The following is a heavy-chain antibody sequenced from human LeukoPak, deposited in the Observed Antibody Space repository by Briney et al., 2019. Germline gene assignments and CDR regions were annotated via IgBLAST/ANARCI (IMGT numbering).Heavy chain of an antibody. V-gene: IGHV1-8*02. D-gene: IGHD1/OR15-1a*01. CDR2: MNPNSYKT. CDR1: GYTFTSYG. Sequence: ASVKVSCKASGYTFTSYGISWVRQAPGQGLEWMGYMNPNSYKTGYAQKFQGRVTMTRNTSISTAYMELSSLRSEDTAVYYCTRGNNGNDYWGQGTLVTVSS. J-gene: IGHJ4*02. CDR3: TRGNNGNDY.